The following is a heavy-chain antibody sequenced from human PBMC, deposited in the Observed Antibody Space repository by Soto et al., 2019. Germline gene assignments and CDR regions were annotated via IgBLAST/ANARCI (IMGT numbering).Heavy chain of an antibody. CDR3: ARDYYDSSGYSREAGDYHYYGMAV. CDR2: IYYSGST. CDR1: GGSISSGGYY. V-gene: IGHV4-31*03. Sequence: SETLSLTCTVSGGSISSGGYYWSWIRQHPGKGLEWIGYIYYSGSTYYNPSLKSRVTISVDTSKNQFSLKLSSVTAADTAVYYCARDYYDSSGYSREAGDYHYYGMAVWGQGTTVTVSS. D-gene: IGHD3-22*01. J-gene: IGHJ6*02.